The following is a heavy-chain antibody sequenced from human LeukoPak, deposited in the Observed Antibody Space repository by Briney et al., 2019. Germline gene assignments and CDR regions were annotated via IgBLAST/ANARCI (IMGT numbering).Heavy chain of an antibody. CDR3: GRGRPGYCSSTSCPYYYGMDV. D-gene: IGHD2-2*01. Sequence: SETLSLTCAVYGGSFSGYYWSWIRQPPGKGLEWIGEINHSGSTNYNPSLKSRVTISVDTSKNQFSLKLSSVTAADTAVYYCGRGRPGYCSSTSCPYYYGMDVWGQGTTVTVSS. CDR1: GGSFSGYY. CDR2: INHSGST. J-gene: IGHJ6*02. V-gene: IGHV4-34*01.